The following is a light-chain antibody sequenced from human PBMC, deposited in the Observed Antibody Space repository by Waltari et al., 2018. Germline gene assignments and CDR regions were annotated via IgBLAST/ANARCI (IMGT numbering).Light chain of an antibody. CDR1: SSNIGSNH. CDR2: RNN. V-gene: IGLV1-47*01. CDR3: AAWDDSLDEV. J-gene: IGLJ2*01. Sequence: QSVLTQPPSASGTPGQRVTIPCSGSSSNIGSNHVYWYQQLPGMAPTLLIYRNNQRPSGVPDRFSGSKSGTSASLAISGLRSEDEAHYYCAAWDDSLDEVFGGGTKLTVL.